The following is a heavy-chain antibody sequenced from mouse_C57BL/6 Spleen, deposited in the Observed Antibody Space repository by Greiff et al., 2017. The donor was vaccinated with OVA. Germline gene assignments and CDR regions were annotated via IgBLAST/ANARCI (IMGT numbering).Heavy chain of an antibody. CDR2: ISSGGSYT. CDR3: ARGMVTTGFAY. J-gene: IGHJ3*01. CDR1: GFTFSSYG. D-gene: IGHD2-2*01. V-gene: IGHV5-6*01. Sequence: EVHLVESGGDLVKPGGSLKLSCAASGFTFSSYGMSWVRQTPDKRLEWVATISSGGSYTYYPDSVKGRFTISRDNAKNTLYLQMSSLKSEDTAMYYCARGMVTTGFAYWGQGTLVTVSA.